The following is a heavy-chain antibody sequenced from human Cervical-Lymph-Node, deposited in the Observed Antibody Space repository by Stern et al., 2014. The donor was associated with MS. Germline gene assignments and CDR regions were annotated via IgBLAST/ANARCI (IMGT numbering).Heavy chain of an antibody. V-gene: IGHV3-21*01. Sequence: EDQLVESGGGLVTPGGSLRLSCAASGFTFSSSAMNWVRQAPGKGLEWVSFINSRSTSMQFAYSVKGRFTISRDNADNSLYLQMNSVRAEDTAVYYCARGGGSFSFWGRGTLVTVSS. CDR1: GFTFSSSA. CDR3: ARGGGSFSF. D-gene: IGHD1-26*01. J-gene: IGHJ4*02. CDR2: INSRSTSM.